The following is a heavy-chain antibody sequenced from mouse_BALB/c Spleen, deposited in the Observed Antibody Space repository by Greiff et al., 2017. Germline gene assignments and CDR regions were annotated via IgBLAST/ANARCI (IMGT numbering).Heavy chain of an antibody. CDR3: ARDSDYGYAMDY. D-gene: IGHD2-4*01. Sequence: EVHLVESGGGLVQPGGSLKLSCAASGFTFSSYGMSWVRQTPDKRLELVATINSNGGSTYYPDSVKGRFTISRDNAKNTLYLQMSSLKSEDTAMYYCARDSDYGYAMDYWGQGTSVTVSS. CDR1: GFTFSSYG. J-gene: IGHJ4*01. V-gene: IGHV5-6-3*01. CDR2: INSNGGST.